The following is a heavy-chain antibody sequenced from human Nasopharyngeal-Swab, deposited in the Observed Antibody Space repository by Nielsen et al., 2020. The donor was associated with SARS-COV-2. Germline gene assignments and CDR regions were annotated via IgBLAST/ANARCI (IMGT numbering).Heavy chain of an antibody. CDR2: ISAYNGNT. D-gene: IGHD3-10*01. J-gene: IGHJ4*02. CDR3: ALYYYGSGNYDY. Sequence: ASVKVSCKASGYTFTSYGISWVRQAPGQGLEWMGWISAYNGNTNYAQKLQGRVTMTTDTSMSTAYMELRSLRSDDTAVYYCALYYYGSGNYDYWGQGTLVTVSS. CDR1: GYTFTSYG. V-gene: IGHV1-18*04.